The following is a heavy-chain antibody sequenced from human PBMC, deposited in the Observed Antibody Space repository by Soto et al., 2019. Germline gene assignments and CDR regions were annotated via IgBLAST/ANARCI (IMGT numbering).Heavy chain of an antibody. J-gene: IGHJ6*02. CDR2: IIPIFGTA. CDR1: GGTFSSYA. CDR3: ARNTYYYGSGSPYYYGMDV. Sequence: GASVKVSCKVSGGTFSSYAISWVRQAPGQGLEWMGGIIPIFGTANYAQKFQGRVTITADESTSTAYMELSSLRSEDTAVYYCARNTYYYGSGSPYYYGMDVWGQGTTVTVSS. D-gene: IGHD3-10*01. V-gene: IGHV1-69*13.